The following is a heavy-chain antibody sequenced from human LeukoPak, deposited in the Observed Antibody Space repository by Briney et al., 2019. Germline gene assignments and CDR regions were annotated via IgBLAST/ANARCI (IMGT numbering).Heavy chain of an antibody. D-gene: IGHD5-24*01. CDR2: INPRYGSA. CDR1: GYTFSNYH. V-gene: IGHV1-46*01. CDR3: AREEARDGSTGYYFDY. J-gene: IGHJ4*02. Sequence: ASVKVSCKASGYTFSNYHIHWLRQAPGQGIEWMGIINPRYGSATYAQNFQGRVTMTRDMSTSTVYMELSSLRSGDTAVYYCAREEARDGSTGYYFDYWGQGTLLTVSS.